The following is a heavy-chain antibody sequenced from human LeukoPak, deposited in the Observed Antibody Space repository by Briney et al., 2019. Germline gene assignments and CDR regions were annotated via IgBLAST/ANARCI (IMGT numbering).Heavy chain of an antibody. CDR3: ARGRLWFSYFDY. V-gene: IGHV1-69*05. D-gene: IGHD3-10*01. J-gene: IGHJ4*02. Sequence: SVKVSCKASGGTFSSYAISWVRQAPGQGLEWMGGIIPIFGTANYAQKFQGRVTITTDESTSTAYMELSSLRSEDTAVYYCARGRLWFSYFDYWGQGTLVTVSS. CDR1: GGTFSSYA. CDR2: IIPIFGTA.